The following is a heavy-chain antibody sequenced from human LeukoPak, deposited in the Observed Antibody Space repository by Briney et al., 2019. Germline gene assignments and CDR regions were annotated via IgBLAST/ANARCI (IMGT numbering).Heavy chain of an antibody. D-gene: IGHD1/OR15-1a*01. V-gene: IGHV3-74*01. CDR1: GFTFSSYW. CDR2: INRDGSST. J-gene: IGHJ4*02. Sequence: PGGSLRLSCAASGFTFSSYWMHWVRQAPGKGLVWLSRINRDGSSTTYADSVKGRVTISRDNTKNTVYLQMNSLRAEDTAVYYCARGRLWNIDYWGQGTLVTVSS. CDR3: ARGRLWNIDY.